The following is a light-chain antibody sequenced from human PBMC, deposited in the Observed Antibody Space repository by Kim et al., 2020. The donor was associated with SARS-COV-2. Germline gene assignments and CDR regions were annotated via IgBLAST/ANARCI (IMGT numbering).Light chain of an antibody. CDR3: QQTDSFPLT. J-gene: IGKJ4*01. CDR1: PGIWRY. V-gene: IGKV1-12*01. CDR2: SGS. Sequence: VGSRVHLPWPERPGIWRYLGLFSAKTGAGPKFLIYSGSRFASWVPFRFSGSGSGSDFPLTISSLQPEDFATYYCQQTDSFPLTFGGGTKVDIK.